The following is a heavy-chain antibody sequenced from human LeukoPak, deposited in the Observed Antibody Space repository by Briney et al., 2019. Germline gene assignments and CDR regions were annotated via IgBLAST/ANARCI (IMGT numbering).Heavy chain of an antibody. CDR3: ARVLLPNSGSYCIQH. Sequence: PGGSLRLSCAASGFTFSSDSMNWVRQAPGKGLEWVSLISSSSTYMYYTDSVKGRFSISRDNAKKSVYLQMNDLRVDDTAVYYCARVLLPNSGSYCIQHWGEGTLVTVSS. J-gene: IGHJ1*01. D-gene: IGHD3-10*01. CDR1: GFTFSSDS. CDR2: ISSSSTYM. V-gene: IGHV3-21*01.